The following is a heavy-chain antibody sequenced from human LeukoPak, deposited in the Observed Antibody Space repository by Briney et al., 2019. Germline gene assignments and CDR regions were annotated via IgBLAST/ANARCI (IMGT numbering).Heavy chain of an antibody. Sequence: SETLSLTCTVSGGSISSSSYYWGWIRQPPGKGLEWIGSIYYSGSTYYNPSLKSRVTISVDTSKNQFSLKLSSVTAADTAVYYCAREGYDYDFWSGYYRRFDYWGQGTLVTVSS. CDR2: IYYSGST. D-gene: IGHD3-3*01. J-gene: IGHJ4*02. CDR1: GGSISSSSYY. V-gene: IGHV4-39*07. CDR3: AREGYDYDFWSGYYRRFDY.